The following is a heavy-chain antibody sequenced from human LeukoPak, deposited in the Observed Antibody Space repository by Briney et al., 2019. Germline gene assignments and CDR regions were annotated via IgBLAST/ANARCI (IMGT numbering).Heavy chain of an antibody. Sequence: SETLSLTCTISGGSISSYYWSWIRQPAGKGLVWIGRIYISGSTNYNPPRKSRVTMSVETSKNQSSLKLSSVTAADTAVYYCARDRNYDRSFDYWGQGTLVTVSS. CDR1: GGSISSYY. D-gene: IGHD3-22*01. CDR3: ARDRNYDRSFDY. V-gene: IGHV4-4*07. CDR2: IYISGST. J-gene: IGHJ4*02.